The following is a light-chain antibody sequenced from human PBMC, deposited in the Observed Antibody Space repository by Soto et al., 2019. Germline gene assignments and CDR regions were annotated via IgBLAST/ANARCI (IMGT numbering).Light chain of an antibody. CDR2: ATS. J-gene: IGKJ1*01. CDR3: QQTYSTPGT. CDR1: QSVSRY. Sequence: DIQMTQSPSSLSASVGDRVTITCRASQSVSRYLNWYQQKPGKAPKLLLYATSSLHNGVPSRFSGSGSGTDFALTSSSLQPDDFASYYCQQTYSTPGTFGRGTKVEIK. V-gene: IGKV1-39*01.